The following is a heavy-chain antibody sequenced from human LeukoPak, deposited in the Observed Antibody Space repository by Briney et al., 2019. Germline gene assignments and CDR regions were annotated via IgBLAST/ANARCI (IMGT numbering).Heavy chain of an antibody. Sequence: ASVKVSCKASGYTFTSYAMHWVRQAPGQRLEWMGWINAGNGNTKYSRKFQGRVTITRDTSASTAYMELSSLRSEDTAVYYCAGGDYGGNLAQPLYYFDYWGRGTLVTVSS. CDR2: INAGNGNT. CDR1: GYTFTSYA. CDR3: AGGDYGGNLAQPLYYFDY. D-gene: IGHD4-23*01. J-gene: IGHJ4*02. V-gene: IGHV1-3*01.